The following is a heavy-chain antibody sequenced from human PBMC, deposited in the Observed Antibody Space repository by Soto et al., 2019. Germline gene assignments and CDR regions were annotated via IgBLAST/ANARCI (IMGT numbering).Heavy chain of an antibody. J-gene: IGHJ4*02. CDR2: INRNGGST. V-gene: IGHV3-23*05. D-gene: IGHD2-2*01. CDR3: ARVPDLDYCSRTSCLYYFDY. Sequence: EVQLLESGGGLVQPGGSLRLSCVASGFTFSRYVMTWVRQAPGKGLEWVSTINRNGGSTYYTDSVKSRFTISRDNSKNSLYLQMNGLRAEDTAVYFCARVPDLDYCSRTSCLYYFDYWGQGALVTVSS. CDR1: GFTFSRYV.